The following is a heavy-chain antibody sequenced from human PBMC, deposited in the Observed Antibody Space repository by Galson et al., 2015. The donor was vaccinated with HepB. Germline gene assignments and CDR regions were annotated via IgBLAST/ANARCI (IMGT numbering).Heavy chain of an antibody. CDR1: GFTFSTHA. J-gene: IGHJ3*02. CDR3: ARYYYWGPDAFDI. D-gene: IGHD3-10*01. V-gene: IGHV3-30-3*01. Sequence: SLRLSCAASGFTFSTHAMHWVRQAPGKGLEWVAVISYDGSNKYYADSVKGRFTISRDNSKNTLYLQMNSLRAEDTAVYYCARYYYWGPDAFDIWGQGTMVTVSS. CDR2: ISYDGSNK.